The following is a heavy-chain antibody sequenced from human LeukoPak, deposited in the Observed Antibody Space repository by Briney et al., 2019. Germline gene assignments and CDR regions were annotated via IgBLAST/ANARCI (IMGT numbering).Heavy chain of an antibody. D-gene: IGHD3-22*01. CDR3: ARRDYYDTTWMGWCFDL. CDR2: IFYTGST. V-gene: IGHV4-59*08. CDR1: GGTISSYY. Sequence: SETLSLTCTVSGGTISSYYWSWIRQPPGKGLEWIGYIFYTGSTKYNPSLKSRVTISVDTSENQISLRLRSVTAADTAVYYCARRDYYDTTWMGWCFDLWGRGTLVTVSS. J-gene: IGHJ2*01.